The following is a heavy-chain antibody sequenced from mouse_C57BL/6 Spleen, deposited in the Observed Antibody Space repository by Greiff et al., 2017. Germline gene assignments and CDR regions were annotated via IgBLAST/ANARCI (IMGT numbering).Heavy chain of an antibody. CDR3: ARHERTWFAY. V-gene: IGHV5-6*01. Sequence: VQLKESGGDLVKPGGSLKLSCAASGFTFSSYGMSWVRQTPDKRLEWVATISSGGSYTYYPDSVKGRFTISRDNAKNTLYLQMSSLKSEDTAMYYCARHERTWFAYWGQGTLVTVSA. CDR2: ISSGGSYT. CDR1: GFTFSSYG. J-gene: IGHJ3*01.